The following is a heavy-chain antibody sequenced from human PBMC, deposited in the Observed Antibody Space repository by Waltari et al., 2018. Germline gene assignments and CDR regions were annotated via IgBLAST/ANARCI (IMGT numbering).Heavy chain of an antibody. D-gene: IGHD2-21*02. J-gene: IGHJ4*02. V-gene: IGHV3-7*01. CDR2: IKREATEE. CDR1: GFTFRIHW. Sequence: EEQLVESGGGSVQPGGALRPSCVASGFTFRIHWMAWVRQAPGKGLEWVAKIKREATEEMYVDSVKGRFTISKDNTKNSLFLEMNSLRAEDTAVYYCARDHWYSLDLWGQGTLVTVSS. CDR3: ARDHWYSLDL.